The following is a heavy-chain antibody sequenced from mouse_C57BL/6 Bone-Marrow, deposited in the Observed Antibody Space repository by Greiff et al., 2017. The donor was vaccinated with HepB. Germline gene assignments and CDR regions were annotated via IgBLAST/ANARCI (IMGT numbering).Heavy chain of an antibody. V-gene: IGHV3-6*01. CDR3: ARKSYSNYYAMDY. D-gene: IGHD2-5*01. CDR2: ISYDGSN. Sequence: VQLKESGPGLVKPSQSLSLTCSVTGYSITSGYYWNWIRQFPGNKLEWMGYISYDGSNNYNPSLKNRISITRDTSKNQFFLKLNSVTTEDTATYYCARKSYSNYYAMDYWGQGTSVTVSS. J-gene: IGHJ4*01. CDR1: GYSITSGYY.